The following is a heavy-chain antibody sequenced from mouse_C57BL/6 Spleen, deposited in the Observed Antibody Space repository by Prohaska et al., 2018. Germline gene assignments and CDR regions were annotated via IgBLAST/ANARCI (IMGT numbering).Heavy chain of an antibody. J-gene: IGHJ2*01. Sequence: QSHGKSFEWSGYINPNNGGTSYNQKFKGKATLTVNKSSSTAYMELRSLTSEDSAVYYCARGYYGSVFDYWGQGTTLTVSS. D-gene: IGHD1-1*01. V-gene: IGHV1-22*01. CDR2: INPNNGGT. CDR3: ARGYYGSVFDY.